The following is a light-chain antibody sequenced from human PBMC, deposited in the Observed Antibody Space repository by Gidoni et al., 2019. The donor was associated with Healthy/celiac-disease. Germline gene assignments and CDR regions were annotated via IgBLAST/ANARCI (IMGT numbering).Light chain of an antibody. CDR2: AAS. CDR3: QQSYSTPRT. Sequence: IQMTQSPSSLSASVGDRVTITCRASQSMSSYLNWYQQKPGKATKLLIYAASSLQSGVPSRFSGSGSGTDFTLTISSLQPEDFATYYCQQSYSTPRTFGQGTKVEIK. V-gene: IGKV1-39*01. CDR1: QSMSSY. J-gene: IGKJ1*01.